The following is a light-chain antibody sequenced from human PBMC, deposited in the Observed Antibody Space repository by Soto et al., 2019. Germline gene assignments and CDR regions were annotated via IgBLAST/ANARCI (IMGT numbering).Light chain of an antibody. CDR2: DVS. Sequence: QSALTQPASVSGSPGQSITISCTGTSSDVGGYNYVSWYQQHPGKAPKLMIYDVSNRHSGVSNRFSGSKSGNTASLTISGLQAEDEADYYCSSYTSSSTLVVFGGVTELTVL. CDR3: SSYTSSSTLVV. J-gene: IGLJ2*01. V-gene: IGLV2-14*01. CDR1: SSDVGGYNY.